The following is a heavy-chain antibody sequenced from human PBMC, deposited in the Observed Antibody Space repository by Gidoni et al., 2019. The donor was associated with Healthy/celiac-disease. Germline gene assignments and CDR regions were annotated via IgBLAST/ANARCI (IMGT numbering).Heavy chain of an antibody. CDR3: AREVGATSPDAFDI. CDR1: GFTFSSYS. Sequence: EVQLVESGGGLVKPGGSLRLSCAASGFTFSSYSMNWVRQAPGKGLEWVSSISSSSSYIYYADSVKGRFTISRDNAKNSLYLQMNSLRAEDTAVYYCAREVGATSPDAFDIRGQGTMVTVSS. J-gene: IGHJ3*02. CDR2: ISSSSSYI. D-gene: IGHD1-26*01. V-gene: IGHV3-21*01.